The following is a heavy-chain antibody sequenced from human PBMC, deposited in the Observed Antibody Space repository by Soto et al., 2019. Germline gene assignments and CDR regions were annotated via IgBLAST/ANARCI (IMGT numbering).Heavy chain of an antibody. CDR3: SRRAPEGFDP. CDR2: ISYSGST. V-gene: IGHV4-39*01. Sequence: SATLSLTCTVSGGSTYSSPYYWGWIRHSPGRGLEWIASISYSGSTFYNPSLKSRVTIFVHTSKNEFSLKLSSVTAADTALYYCSRRAPEGFDPWGQGTLVTVSS. J-gene: IGHJ5*02. CDR1: GGSTYSSPYY.